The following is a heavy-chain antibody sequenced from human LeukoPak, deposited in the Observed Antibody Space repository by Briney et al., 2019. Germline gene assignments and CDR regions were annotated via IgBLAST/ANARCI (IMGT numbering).Heavy chain of an antibody. J-gene: IGHJ5*02. CDR1: GYSISSGHY. D-gene: IGHD6-13*01. Sequence: SETLSLTCTVSGYSISSGHYWGWIRQPPGKGLEWIGSMYHSGSTYYNPPLKSRVTISEDTSKNQLSLKLSSVTAADTAVYYCAIIAAAGTGRFDPWGQGTLVTVSS. CDR2: MYHSGST. CDR3: AIIAAAGTGRFDP. V-gene: IGHV4-38-2*02.